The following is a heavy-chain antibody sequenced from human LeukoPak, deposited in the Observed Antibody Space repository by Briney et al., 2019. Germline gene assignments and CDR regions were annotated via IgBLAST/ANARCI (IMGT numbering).Heavy chain of an antibody. Sequence: AAVKVSCKASGYTFTSYGISGVRQAPGQGLEWMGWISAYNGNTNYAQKLQGRGTMTTDTSTSTAYMELRSLRSDDTAVYYCARDLYYDIVTGPDAFDIWGQGTMVTVSS. D-gene: IGHD3-9*01. CDR3: ARDLYYDIVTGPDAFDI. CDR1: GYTFTSYG. J-gene: IGHJ3*02. CDR2: ISAYNGNT. V-gene: IGHV1-18*04.